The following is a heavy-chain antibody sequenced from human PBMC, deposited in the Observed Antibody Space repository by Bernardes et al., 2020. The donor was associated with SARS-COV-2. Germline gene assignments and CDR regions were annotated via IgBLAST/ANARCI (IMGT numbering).Heavy chain of an antibody. V-gene: IGHV3-74*01. J-gene: IGHJ4*02. Sequence: GSLRLSCAASGFSVSAYWMHWVRQAPGEGLVWVSRTNEDGSIINYADSVKGRFTISRDIADNTLYLQMNSLRAEDTAVYYCARDFGGNSDYWGQGTLVTVSS. CDR3: ARDFGGNSDY. D-gene: IGHD2-15*01. CDR2: TNEDGSII. CDR1: GFSVSAYW.